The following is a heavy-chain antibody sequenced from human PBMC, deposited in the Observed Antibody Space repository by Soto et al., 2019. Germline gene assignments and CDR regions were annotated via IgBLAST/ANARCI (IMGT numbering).Heavy chain of an antibody. V-gene: IGHV3-33*01. J-gene: IGHJ4*02. D-gene: IGHD3-16*01. CDR2: IWYDGSNK. Sequence: ESGGGVVQPGRSLRLSCAASGFTFSSYGMHWVRQAPGKGLEWVAVIWYDGSNKYYADSVKGRFTISRDNSKNTLYLQMNSLRAEDTAVYYCARDPSRFSYFDYWGQGTLVTVSS. CDR3: ARDPSRFSYFDY. CDR1: GFTFSSYG.